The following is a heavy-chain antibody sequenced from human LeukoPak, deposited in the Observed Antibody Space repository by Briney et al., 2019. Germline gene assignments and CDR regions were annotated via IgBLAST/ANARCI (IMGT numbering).Heavy chain of an antibody. CDR3: ARNGGAAGIIYYYYYYMDV. D-gene: IGHD6-13*01. Sequence: GASVKVSCKASGYTFTGYYMHWVRQAPGQGLEWMGWINPNSGGTNYAQKFQGRVTMTRDTSISTAYMELSRLRSDDTAVYYCARNGGAAGIIYYYYYYMDVWGKGTTVTVSS. V-gene: IGHV1-2*02. CDR1: GYTFTGYY. J-gene: IGHJ6*03. CDR2: INPNSGGT.